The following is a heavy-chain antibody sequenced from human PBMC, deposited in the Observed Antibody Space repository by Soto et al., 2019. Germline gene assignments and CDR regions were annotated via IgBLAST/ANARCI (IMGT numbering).Heavy chain of an antibody. J-gene: IGHJ6*02. CDR2: IYPGDSDT. D-gene: IGHD1-26*01. V-gene: IGHV5-51*01. CDR1: GYSFTIYC. Sequence: GESLKISGKGSGYSFTIYCIGWVLQMPGKGLEWMGIIYPGDSDTRYSPSFQGQVTISADKSISTAYLQWSSLKASDTAMYYCARQIRALYYGMDVWGQGTTVTVSS. CDR3: ARQIRALYYGMDV.